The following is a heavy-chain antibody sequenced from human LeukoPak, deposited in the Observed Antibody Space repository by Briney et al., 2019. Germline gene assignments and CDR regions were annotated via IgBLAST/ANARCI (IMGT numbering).Heavy chain of an antibody. Sequence: SGGSLRLSCAASGFTFSSYAMHWVRQAPGKGLEWVAVISYDGSNKYYADSVRGRFTISRDNSKNTLYLQMNSLRAEDTAVYYCAREAPYYGSGSYYPDYWAREPWSPSPQ. J-gene: IGHJ4*02. CDR1: GFTFSSYA. CDR3: AREAPYYGSGSYYPDY. D-gene: IGHD3-10*01. V-gene: IGHV3-30-3*01. CDR2: ISYDGSNK.